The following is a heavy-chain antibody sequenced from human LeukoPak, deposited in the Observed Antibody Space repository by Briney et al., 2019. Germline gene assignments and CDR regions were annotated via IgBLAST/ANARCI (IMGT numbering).Heavy chain of an antibody. Sequence: SETLSLTCTVSSGSIDSGRYYWSWIRPPPGKGLGWVRYISYSGSTDYSPSLKSRVTISVDTPKNQFSLKLSSVTAADTAVYYCARGVTMVRGGKNCFAFDIWGQGTMVTVSS. V-gene: IGHV4-30-4*02. CDR3: ARGVTMVRGGKNCFAFDI. J-gene: IGHJ3*02. D-gene: IGHD3-10*01. CDR2: ISYSGST. CDR1: SGSIDSGRYY.